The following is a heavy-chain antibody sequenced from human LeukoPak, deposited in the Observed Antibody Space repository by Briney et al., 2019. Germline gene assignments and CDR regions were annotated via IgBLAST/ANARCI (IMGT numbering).Heavy chain of an antibody. CDR1: GFTFSSYS. Sequence: GGSLRLSCAASGFTFSSYSMNWVRQAPGKGLEWVSYISSSSSTIYYADSVKGRFSISRDNAKNSLYLQMNSLRAEDTAVYYCARDIYYDSSGYYGSVYWGQGTLVTVSS. D-gene: IGHD3-22*01. J-gene: IGHJ4*02. CDR2: ISSSSSTI. V-gene: IGHV3-48*04. CDR3: ARDIYYDSSGYYGSVY.